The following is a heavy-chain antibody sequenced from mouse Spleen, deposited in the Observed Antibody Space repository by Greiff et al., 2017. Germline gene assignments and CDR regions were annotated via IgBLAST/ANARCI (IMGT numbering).Heavy chain of an antibody. CDR1: GYSITSGYY. CDR2: ISYDGSN. J-gene: IGHJ1*03. V-gene: IGHV3-6*01. Sequence: EVQLQESGPGLVKPSQSLSLTCSVTGYSITSGYYWNWIRQFPGNKLEWMGYISYDGSNNYNPSLKNRISITRDTSKNQFFLKLNSVTTEDTATYYCARARLRGGWYFDVWGTGTTVTVSS. CDR3: ARARLRGGWYFDV. D-gene: IGHD2-4*01.